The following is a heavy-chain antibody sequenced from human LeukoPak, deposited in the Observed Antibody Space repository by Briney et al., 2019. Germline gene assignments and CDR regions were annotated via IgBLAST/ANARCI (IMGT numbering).Heavy chain of an antibody. CDR2: FDPEDAEK. D-gene: IGHD2-15*01. J-gene: IGHJ3*02. V-gene: IGHV1-24*01. Sequence: ASVKVSCKVSGYALSELSIHWVRQAPGEGLEWMGGFDPEDAEKIYAQKFQGRVTMTEDTSTDTAYMELSSLRSEDMAVYYCATWDISRASRAFHIWGQGTVVTVSS. CDR3: ATWDISRASRAFHI. CDR1: GYALSELS.